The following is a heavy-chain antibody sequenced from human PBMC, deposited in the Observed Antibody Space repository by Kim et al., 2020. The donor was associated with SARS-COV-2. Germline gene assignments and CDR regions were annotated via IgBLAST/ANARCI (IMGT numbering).Heavy chain of an antibody. D-gene: IGHD4-17*01. CDR3: ARARNDYGDYVEFDY. V-gene: IGHV4-30-2*01. J-gene: IGHJ4*02. Sequence: PSLKSRVTISVDRSKNQFSLKLSSVTAADTAVYYCARARNDYGDYVEFDYWGQGTLVTVSS.